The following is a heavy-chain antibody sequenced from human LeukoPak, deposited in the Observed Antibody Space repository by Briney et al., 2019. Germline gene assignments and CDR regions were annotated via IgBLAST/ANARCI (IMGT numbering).Heavy chain of an antibody. CDR3: AKTTAGYSSGRYPGWPVDY. Sequence: EGSLRLSCAASGFTFNSYAMYWVRQAPGKGLEWVSGISGSGGSTYHADSVKGRFSISRDNSRNTVFLQMHSLRAEDTALYYCAKTTAGYSSGRYPGWPVDYWGQGTLVTVSS. D-gene: IGHD6-19*01. CDR1: GFTFNSYA. J-gene: IGHJ4*02. V-gene: IGHV3-23*01. CDR2: ISGSGGST.